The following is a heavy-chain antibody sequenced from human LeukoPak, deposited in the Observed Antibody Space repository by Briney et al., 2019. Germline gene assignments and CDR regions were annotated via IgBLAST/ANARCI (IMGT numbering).Heavy chain of an antibody. CDR3: ARLEYSSSSPWDY. Sequence: GGSLRLSCAASGFIFSSYNMNWVRQAPGKGLEWVPSISSSSNYINYADSVKGRFTISRDNAKNSLYLQMNSLRAEDTAVYYCARLEYSSSSPWDYWGQGTLVTVSS. J-gene: IGHJ4*02. D-gene: IGHD6-6*01. V-gene: IGHV3-21*01. CDR1: GFIFSSYN. CDR2: ISSSSNYI.